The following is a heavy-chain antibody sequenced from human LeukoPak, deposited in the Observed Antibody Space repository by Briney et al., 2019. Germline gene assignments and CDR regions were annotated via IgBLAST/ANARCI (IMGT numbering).Heavy chain of an antibody. J-gene: IGHJ3*02. CDR3: AREDPEVARTYAFDI. V-gene: IGHV1-69*04. CDR2: IIPILGIA. D-gene: IGHD1-14*01. CDR1: GGTFSSYT. Sequence: SVKVSCKASGGTFSSYTISWVRQAPGQGLEWMGRIIPILGIANYAQKFQGRVTITADKSTSTAYMELSSLRSEDTAVYYCAREDPEVARTYAFDIWGQGTMVTVSS.